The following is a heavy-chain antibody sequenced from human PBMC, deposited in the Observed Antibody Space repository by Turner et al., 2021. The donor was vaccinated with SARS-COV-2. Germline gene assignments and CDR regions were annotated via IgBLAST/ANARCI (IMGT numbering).Heavy chain of an antibody. CDR1: GGHIRSSSYH. CDR2: IYYGGST. CDR3: ATEMATISRYYYYYMDF. D-gene: IGHD5-12*01. J-gene: IGHJ6*02. Sequence: QLQLQESGPGLVKPSESLSITCTVSGGHIRSSSYHWGWIRQPPGTGLEWIGSIYYGGSTDYNPSLKSRVTISVDTSKSQFSLKLSSVTAADTAVYYCATEMATISRYYYYYMDFWGQGTTVTVSS. V-gene: IGHV4-39*02.